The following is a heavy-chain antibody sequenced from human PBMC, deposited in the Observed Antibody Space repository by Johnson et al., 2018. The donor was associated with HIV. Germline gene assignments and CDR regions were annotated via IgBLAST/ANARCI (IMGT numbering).Heavy chain of an antibody. CDR1: GFIVSSNY. Sequence: VQLVESGGGLVQPGGSLRLSCAASGFIVSSNYMNWVRQAPGKGLEWVSVIYSGGSTYHADSVKGRFIISRDNAKNTLYLQMNSLRAEDTAVYYCARAGSSSSGPRAFDIWGHGTMVTVSS. D-gene: IGHD6-6*01. CDR3: ARAGSSSSGPRAFDI. CDR2: IYSGGST. V-gene: IGHV3-66*01. J-gene: IGHJ3*02.